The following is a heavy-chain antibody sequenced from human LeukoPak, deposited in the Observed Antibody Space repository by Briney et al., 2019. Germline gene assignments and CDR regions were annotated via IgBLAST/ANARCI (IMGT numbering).Heavy chain of an antibody. D-gene: IGHD3-10*01. V-gene: IGHV4-38-2*02. CDR2: IYHSGST. Sequence: SETLSLTCTVSGYSISSGYYWGWIRQPPGKGLEWIGSIYHSGSTYYNPSLESRVTISVDTSKNQFSLKLSSVTAADTAVYYCARRGAPSDPDYWGQGTLVTVSS. J-gene: IGHJ4*02. CDR1: GYSISSGYY. CDR3: ARRGAPSDPDY.